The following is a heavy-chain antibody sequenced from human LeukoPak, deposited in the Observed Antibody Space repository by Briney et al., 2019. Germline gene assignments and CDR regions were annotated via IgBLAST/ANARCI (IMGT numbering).Heavy chain of an antibody. J-gene: IGHJ3*02. Sequence: ASVKVSCKASGYTFTVYYMHWVRQAPGQGLEWMGWINPNSGGTNYAQKFQGRVTMTRDTSISTAYMELSRLRSDDTAVYYCARETPYGSGSHDAFDIWGQGTMVTVSS. CDR1: GYTFTVYY. CDR3: ARETPYGSGSHDAFDI. D-gene: IGHD3-10*01. CDR2: INPNSGGT. V-gene: IGHV1-2*02.